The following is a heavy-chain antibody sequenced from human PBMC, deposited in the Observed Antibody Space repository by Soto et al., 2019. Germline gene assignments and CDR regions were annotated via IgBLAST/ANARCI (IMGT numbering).Heavy chain of an antibody. CDR1: GGTFSSYP. Sequence: QVQLVQSEAEVKKPGSSVKVSCKASGGTFSSYPISWVRQAPGQGLEWMGGTNANLGTGNYAQKFQGRLTITTDTSTTTAYMELSTLRSEDTAVYYCARRDSRGYFRYFDNWGQGTLVTVSS. V-gene: IGHV1-69*06. J-gene: IGHJ4*02. D-gene: IGHD5-18*01. CDR3: ARRDSRGYFRYFDN. CDR2: TNANLGTG.